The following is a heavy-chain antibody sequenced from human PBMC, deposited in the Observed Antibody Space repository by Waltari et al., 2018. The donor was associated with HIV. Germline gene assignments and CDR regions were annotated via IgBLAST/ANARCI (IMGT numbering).Heavy chain of an antibody. J-gene: IGHJ6*02. CDR3: ARRRMESYGMDV. CDR1: GGSFSDYR. CDR2: INHSGST. V-gene: IGHV4-34*01. Sequence: QVQLQQWGAGLLKDSATLTLTCAVYGGSFSDYRWIWIRQPPGKGLGWIGEINHSGSTNYNPSLKSRVTMSLDTSKNQFSLKLSSVTAADTAVYYCARRRMESYGMDVWGQGTTVTVSS. D-gene: IGHD1-1*01.